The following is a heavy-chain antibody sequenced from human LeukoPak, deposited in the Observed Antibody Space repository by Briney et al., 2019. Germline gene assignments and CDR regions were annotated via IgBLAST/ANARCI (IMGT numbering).Heavy chain of an antibody. D-gene: IGHD3-16*02. CDR2: INPNSGGT. V-gene: IGHV1-2*02. CDR3: ATYDYVWGSYRYTLFDY. Sequence: ASVKVSCKASGYTFTGYYMHWVRQAPGQGLEWMGWINPNSGGTNYAQKFQGRVTMTRDTSISTAYMELSRLRSDDTAVYYCATYDYVWGSYRYTLFDYWGQGTLVTVSS. CDR1: GYTFTGYY. J-gene: IGHJ4*02.